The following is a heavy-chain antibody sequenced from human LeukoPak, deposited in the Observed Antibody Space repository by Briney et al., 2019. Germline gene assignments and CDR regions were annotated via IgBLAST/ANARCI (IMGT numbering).Heavy chain of an antibody. CDR3: ARDKIPSAGPPRGFDP. CDR2: IDNDAYSS. Sequence: GGSLRLSCAASGFPFRSYWMHWVRQAPGKGLVWVARIDNDAYSSVYADSVKGRFTIPRDNSKNTMFLQMNRLRDEDTAVYYCARDKIPSAGPPRGFDPWGQGTLVTVSS. J-gene: IGHJ5*02. V-gene: IGHV3-74*01. D-gene: IGHD6-13*01. CDR1: GFPFRSYW.